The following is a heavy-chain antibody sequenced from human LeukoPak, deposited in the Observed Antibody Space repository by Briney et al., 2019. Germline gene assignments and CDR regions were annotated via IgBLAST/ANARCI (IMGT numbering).Heavy chain of an antibody. CDR1: GFTFSSFA. V-gene: IGHV3-23*01. J-gene: IGHJ6*02. CDR3: ARGNYYGMDV. CDR2: IRGSGDGTST. Sequence: GGSLRLSCAASGFTFSSFAMSWVRQAPGKGLEWVSNIRGSGDGTSTYYADSVKGRFTISRDNTKNTLYLQMISLRADDTAVYYCARGNYYGMDVWGRGTTVTVSS.